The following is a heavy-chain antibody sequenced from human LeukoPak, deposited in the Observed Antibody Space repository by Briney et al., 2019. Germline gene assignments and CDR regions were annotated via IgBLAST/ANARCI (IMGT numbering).Heavy chain of an antibody. CDR1: GGSISSSSYY. J-gene: IGHJ6*02. CDR2: IYYSGST. Sequence: SETLSLTCTVSGGSISSSSYYWGWIRQPPGKGLEWIGSIYYSGSTYYNPSLKSRVAISVDTSKNQFSLKLSSVTAADTAVYYCARVLRYFDPYYGMDVWGQGTTVTVSS. V-gene: IGHV4-39*01. CDR3: ARVLRYFDPYYGMDV. D-gene: IGHD3-9*01.